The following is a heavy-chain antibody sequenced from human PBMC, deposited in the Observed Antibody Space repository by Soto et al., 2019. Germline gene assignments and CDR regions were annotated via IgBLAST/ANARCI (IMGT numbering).Heavy chain of an antibody. CDR3: ARVRGHAFDI. D-gene: IGHD3-10*01. V-gene: IGHV4-31*03. J-gene: IGHJ3*02. CDR1: GDSINNADYY. CDR2: IYYSGTT. Sequence: QVQLQESGPGLVKPSQTLSLNCSVSGDSINNADYYWSWIRQHAGRGLEWIGYIYYSGTTYYNPSLPSRVTISMDTSKNQFSLEMSAVTAADTALYYVARVRGHAFDIRGQGTMVTVSS.